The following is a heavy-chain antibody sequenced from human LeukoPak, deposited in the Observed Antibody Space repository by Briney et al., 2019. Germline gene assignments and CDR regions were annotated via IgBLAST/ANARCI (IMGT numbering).Heavy chain of an antibody. J-gene: IGHJ4*02. CDR1: GFTFSSYW. CDR2: ISGDGSST. CDR3: ARGGWGTAIDY. Sequence: PGGSLRLSCAASGFTFSSYWMHWVRQAPGKGLVWVSYISGDGSSTTYADSVKGRFTISRDNAKNTLDLQMNSLRAEDTAVYYCARGGWGTAIDYWAQGTLATVSS. D-gene: IGHD1-7*01. V-gene: IGHV3-74*01.